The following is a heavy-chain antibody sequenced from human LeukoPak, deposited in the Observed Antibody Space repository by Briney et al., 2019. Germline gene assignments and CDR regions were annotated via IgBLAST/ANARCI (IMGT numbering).Heavy chain of an antibody. CDR1: GASIRTFY. Sequence: SETLSLTCTVSGASIRTFYWTWIRQPPGKGLEWIAYISYSGSTTYNPSLKSRVTISLDTSKNQFSLNLNSLTAADTAVYYCARGIGNSRGSRFDPWGQGTLVTVSS. V-gene: IGHV4-59*01. CDR3: ARGIGNSRGSRFDP. D-gene: IGHD3-22*01. CDR2: ISYSGST. J-gene: IGHJ5*02.